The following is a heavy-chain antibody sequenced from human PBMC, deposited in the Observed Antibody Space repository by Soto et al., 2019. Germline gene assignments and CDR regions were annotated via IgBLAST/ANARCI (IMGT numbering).Heavy chain of an antibody. Sequence: EVQLLGSGGGFVKPGGSLRLSCEGSGFIFSSHAMTWVRQAPGKGLEWVSSVSQSGASVHLPDFLKGRFSSSRDNSKNTVYLELNNLRVDDTAVYYCARDLPLWSGYSFSENHWGQGTLVTVSS. CDR3: ARDLPLWSGYSFSENH. J-gene: IGHJ5*02. CDR1: GFIFSSHA. CDR2: VSQSGASV. D-gene: IGHD3-3*01. V-gene: IGHV3-23*01.